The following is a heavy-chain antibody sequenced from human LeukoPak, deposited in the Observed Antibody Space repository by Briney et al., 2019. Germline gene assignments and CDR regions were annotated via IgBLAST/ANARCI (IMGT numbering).Heavy chain of an antibody. V-gene: IGHV3-53*01. Sequence: GGSLRLSCAASGFIVSGNYLSWVRQAPGKGLEWVSVIYSGGETYSADSVKGRSTTSRDNSKNTVYLQMNSLRVEDTAVYYCARGRRDYGDYPYWGQGTLVTVS. D-gene: IGHD4-17*01. CDR1: GFIVSGNY. J-gene: IGHJ4*02. CDR3: ARGRRDYGDYPY. CDR2: IYSGGET.